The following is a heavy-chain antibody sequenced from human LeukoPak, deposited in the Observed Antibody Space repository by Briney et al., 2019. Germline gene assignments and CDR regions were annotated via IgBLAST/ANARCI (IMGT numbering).Heavy chain of an antibody. CDR3: ATRYASGPIADY. J-gene: IGHJ4*02. CDR1: GFSFDDFA. V-gene: IGHV3-9*01. D-gene: IGHD3-10*01. CDR2: ITWNGGTI. Sequence: GRSLRLSCAASGFSFDDFAMHWVRQAPGKGLEWVSGITWNGGTIDYADSVKGRFAISRDNAKNSLYLQMNSLRAEDTALYYCATRYASGPIADYWGQGTLVTVSS.